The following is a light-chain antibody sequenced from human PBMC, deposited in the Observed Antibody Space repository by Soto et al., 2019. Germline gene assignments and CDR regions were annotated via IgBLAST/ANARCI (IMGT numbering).Light chain of an antibody. V-gene: IGKV1-33*01. CDR3: QPYDKPYA. Sequence: DIQMTQSPSSLSASVGDRVTITCQARQDSSNYLNWYQQKPGKAPKLLIYDASNLETGVPSRFSGSGSGTDFTVSISSLQPEDIATCNCQPYDKPYAFGPGTNVDIK. CDR2: DAS. J-gene: IGKJ3*01. CDR1: QDSSNY.